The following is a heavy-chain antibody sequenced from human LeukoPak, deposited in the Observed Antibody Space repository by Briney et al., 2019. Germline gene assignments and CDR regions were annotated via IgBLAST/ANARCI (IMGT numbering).Heavy chain of an antibody. D-gene: IGHD3-3*01. CDR2: FYTSENT. CDR1: GDSIRSASYY. J-gene: IGHJ4*02. CDR3: ARDDSGVVGFAY. V-gene: IGHV4-61*02. Sequence: SETLSLTCTVSGDSIRSASYYWNWIRQPAGKGLEWIGRFYTSENTNYNPSLKSRVTISLDTSKNQFSLKLTSVTAADTAVYYCARDDSGVVGFAYWGLGTLVTVSS.